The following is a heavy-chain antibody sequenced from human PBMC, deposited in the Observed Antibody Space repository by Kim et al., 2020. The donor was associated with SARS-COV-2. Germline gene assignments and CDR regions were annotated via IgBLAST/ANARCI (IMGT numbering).Heavy chain of an antibody. CDR1: GGSFSGYY. J-gene: IGHJ4*02. Sequence: SETLSLTCAVYGGSFSGYYWSWIRQPPGKGLEWIGEINHSGSTNYNPSLKSRVTISVDTSKNQFSLKLSSVTAADTAVYYCARGYYYGSGSWLYWGQGTLVTVSS. V-gene: IGHV4-34*01. CDR2: INHSGST. CDR3: ARGYYYGSGSWLY. D-gene: IGHD3-10*01.